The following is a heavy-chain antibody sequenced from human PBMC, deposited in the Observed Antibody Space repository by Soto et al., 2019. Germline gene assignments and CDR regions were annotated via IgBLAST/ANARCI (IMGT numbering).Heavy chain of an antibody. V-gene: IGHV4-39*02. J-gene: IGHJ4*02. CDR3: ATVLVGPTRPPDSDS. CDR1: GGSINNNNYY. D-gene: IGHD2-15*01. CDR2: IYYDGST. Sequence: PSETLSLTCTVSGGSINNNNYYWAWIRQPPGKGLSWIASIYYDGSTYYNSSLKSRVTISRDTSKNHFSLRLTSMTAADTAVYYCATVLVGPTRPPDSDSWGPGTLVTVSS.